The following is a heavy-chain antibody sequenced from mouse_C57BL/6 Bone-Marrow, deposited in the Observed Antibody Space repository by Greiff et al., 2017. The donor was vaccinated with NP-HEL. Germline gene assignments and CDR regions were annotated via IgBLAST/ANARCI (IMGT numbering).Heavy chain of an antibody. V-gene: IGHV1-9*01. J-gene: IGHJ2*01. CDR3: ARKTDYSTLYYFDY. Sequence: QVQLQQSGAELMKPGASVKLSCKATGYTFTGYWIEWVKQRPGHGLEWIGEILPGSGSTNYNEKFKGKATFTADTSSNTAYMQLSSLTTEDSAIYYCARKTDYSTLYYFDYWGQGTTLTVSS. CDR1: GYTFTGYW. D-gene: IGHD2-5*01. CDR2: ILPGSGST.